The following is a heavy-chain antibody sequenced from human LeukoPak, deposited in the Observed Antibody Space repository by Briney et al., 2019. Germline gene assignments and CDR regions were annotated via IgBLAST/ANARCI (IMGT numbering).Heavy chain of an antibody. CDR2: ISYDGSNK. V-gene: IGHV3-30*18. CDR3: AKPESSARHDAFDI. Sequence: EGSLRLSCAASGFTYSSYGMHWVRQAPGKGLEWVAVISYDGSNKNYADSVKGRFTISRDNSKNTLYLQMNSLRAEDTAVYYCAKPESSARHDAFDIWGQGTMVTVSS. CDR1: GFTYSSYG. J-gene: IGHJ3*02.